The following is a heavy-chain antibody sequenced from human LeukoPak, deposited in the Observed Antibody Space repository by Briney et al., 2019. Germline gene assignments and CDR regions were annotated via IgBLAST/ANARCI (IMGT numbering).Heavy chain of an antibody. CDR2: IGISSGRT. J-gene: IGHJ4*01. CDR3: ARDHRYAFDN. CDR1: GFKFIDYN. D-gene: IGHD5-12*01. V-gene: IGHV3-48*01. Sequence: GGSLRLSCAASGFKFIDYNMNWVRQAPGKGLEWISYIGISSGRTQYADPVKGRFTISRDKARNSLYLQMNTLRVEDTAVYYCARDHRYAFDNWGHGTLVTVSS.